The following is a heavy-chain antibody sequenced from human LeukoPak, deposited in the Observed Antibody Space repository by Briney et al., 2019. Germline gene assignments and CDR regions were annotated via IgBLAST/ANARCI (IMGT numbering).Heavy chain of an antibody. CDR2: VSSDGGTA. J-gene: IGHJ4*02. V-gene: IGHV3-74*01. CDR1: GFSFTTSW. D-gene: IGHD4-17*01. CDR3: AREGDYGDYFDY. Sequence: GGSLRLSCAASGFSFTTSWMHWVRQVPGKGLAWVSRVSSDGGTARHADSVEGRITVSRDNAKNTLYLQMDSLRAEDTAVYYCAREGDYGDYFDYWGQGTLVTVSS.